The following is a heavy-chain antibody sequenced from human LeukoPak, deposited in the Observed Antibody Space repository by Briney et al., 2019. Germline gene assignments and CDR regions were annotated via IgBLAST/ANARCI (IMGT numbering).Heavy chain of an antibody. CDR1: GFTFSSYS. CDR2: ISSSSSYI. Sequence: GGSLRLSCAASGFTFSSYSMNWVRQAPGKGLEWVSSISSSSSYIYYADSVKGRFTISRDNAKNSPYLQMNSLRAEDTAVYYCARRVAGLFDYWGQGTLVTVSS. CDR3: ARRVAGLFDY. J-gene: IGHJ4*02. D-gene: IGHD6-19*01. V-gene: IGHV3-21*01.